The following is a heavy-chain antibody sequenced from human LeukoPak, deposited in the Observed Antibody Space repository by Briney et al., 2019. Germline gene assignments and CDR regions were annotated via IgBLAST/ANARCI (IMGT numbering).Heavy chain of an antibody. CDR3: ARGTRGSYAYFDY. V-gene: IGHV1-2*02. Sequence: GASVKVSCKASGYTFTGYYIHWVRQAPGQGLEWMGWINPNSGGTNYAQKFQGRVTMTRETSISTAYMELSRLRSDDTAVYYCARGTRGSYAYFDYWGQGTLVTVSS. D-gene: IGHD1-26*01. CDR1: GYTFTGYY. CDR2: INPNSGGT. J-gene: IGHJ4*02.